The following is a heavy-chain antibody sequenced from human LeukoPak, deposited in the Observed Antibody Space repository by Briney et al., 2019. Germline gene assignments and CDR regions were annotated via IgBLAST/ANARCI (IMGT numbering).Heavy chain of an antibody. CDR3: ARDGGSGSPLGGHYYYGMDV. CDR1: GFTVSGLC. V-gene: IGHV3-66*01. Sequence: PGGSLRLSCAASGFTVSGLCMSWVRQAPGKGLEWVAFLYTGDNTYYADSVKDRFTISRDNSKNTLYLQTNSLRAEDTAVYYCARDGGSGSPLGGHYYYGMDVWGQGTTVTVSS. CDR2: LYTGDNT. D-gene: IGHD3-10*01. J-gene: IGHJ6*02.